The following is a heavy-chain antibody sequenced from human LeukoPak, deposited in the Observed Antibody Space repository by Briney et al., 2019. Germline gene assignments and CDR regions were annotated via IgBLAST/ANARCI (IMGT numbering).Heavy chain of an antibody. V-gene: IGHV4-4*07. Sequence: SETLSLTCTVSGGSISSYYWSWIRQPAGKGLEWIGRIYTSGSTNYNPSLKGRVTMSVDTSKNPFSVKLSSVTAADTAVYYCARDSEYCSSTSCYADAFDIWGQGTMVTVSS. D-gene: IGHD2-2*01. CDR2: IYTSGST. CDR1: GGSISSYY. CDR3: ARDSEYCSSTSCYADAFDI. J-gene: IGHJ3*02.